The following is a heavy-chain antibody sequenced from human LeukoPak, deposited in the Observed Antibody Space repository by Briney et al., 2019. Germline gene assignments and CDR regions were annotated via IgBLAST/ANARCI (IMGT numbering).Heavy chain of an antibody. Sequence: KASETLSLTCTVSGGSISNYYWSWIRQPPGKGLEWIGYVHYTGSTGYNPSPKGRVTLSVDTSKNQFSLKLSSVTAADTAVYYCARCGYSYGTGYYFDYWGHGSLVTVSS. CDR3: ARCGYSYGTGYYFDY. CDR1: GGSISNYY. J-gene: IGHJ4*01. V-gene: IGHV4-59*01. CDR2: VHYTGST. D-gene: IGHD5-18*01.